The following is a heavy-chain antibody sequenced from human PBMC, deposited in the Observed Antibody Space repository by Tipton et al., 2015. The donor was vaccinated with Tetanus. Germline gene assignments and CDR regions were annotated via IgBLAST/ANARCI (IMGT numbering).Heavy chain of an antibody. CDR3: ARRMYTWNRGGVDL. Sequence: TLSLTCTIFGGSVSRGSYYWGWVRQPPGKGLEWIGEVNHSGTTYYNASIKSRLTMSVDTSEQHFSLNLNSVTASDTAMYYCARRMYTWNRGGVDLWGQWTMVSVSS. D-gene: IGHD1-20*01. J-gene: IGHJ3*01. V-gene: IGHV4-39*02. CDR2: VNHSGTT. CDR1: GGSVSRGSYY.